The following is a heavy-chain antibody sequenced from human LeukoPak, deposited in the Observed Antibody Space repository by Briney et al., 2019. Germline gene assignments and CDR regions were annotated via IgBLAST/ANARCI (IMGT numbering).Heavy chain of an antibody. V-gene: IGHV3-48*01. D-gene: IGHD3-10*01. J-gene: IGHJ4*02. CDR1: GFAFSRTH. CDR3: ASLGYGAGSYYSDY. CDR2: ISFSNSPK. Sequence: VGSLRLSCAASGFAFSRTHMNWVRQAPGKGLEWLSYISFSNSPKYYADSVRGRFTISRDNAKNSVYLQMNSLRAEDTAVYYCASLGYGAGSYYSDYWGQGTLVTVSS.